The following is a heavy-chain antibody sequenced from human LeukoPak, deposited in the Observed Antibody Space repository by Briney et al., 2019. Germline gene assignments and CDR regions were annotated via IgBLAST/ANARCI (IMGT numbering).Heavy chain of an antibody. J-gene: IGHJ6*03. D-gene: IGHD3-10*01. V-gene: IGHV3-7*01. Sequence: GGSLRLSCAASGFTFSSYWMSWVRQAPGKGLEWVANIKQDGSEKYYVDSVKGRFTISRDNAKNSLYLQMNSLRAEDTAVYYCARDLRGSGSYFLTCYYYYYMDVWGKGTTVTISS. CDR1: GFTFSSYW. CDR3: ARDLRGSGSYFLTCYYYYYMDV. CDR2: IKQDGSEK.